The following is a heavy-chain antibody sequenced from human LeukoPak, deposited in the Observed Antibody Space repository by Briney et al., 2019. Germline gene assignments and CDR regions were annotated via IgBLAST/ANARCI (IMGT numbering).Heavy chain of an antibody. CDR2: ISASGGST. CDR3: ARDPVVAAYYYYYMDV. CDR1: GFTLSSYA. J-gene: IGHJ6*03. D-gene: IGHD2-15*01. Sequence: GGSLRLSCAASGFTLSSYAMSWVRQAPGKGLEWVSSISASGGSTNYADSVKGRFTISRDNAKNSLYLQMNSLRAEDTAVYYCARDPVVAAYYYYYMDVWGKGTTVTVSS. V-gene: IGHV3-23*01.